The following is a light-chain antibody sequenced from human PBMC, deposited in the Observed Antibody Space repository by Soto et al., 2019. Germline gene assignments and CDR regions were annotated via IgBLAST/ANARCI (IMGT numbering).Light chain of an antibody. CDR2: LGS. V-gene: IGKV2-28*01. CDR1: QSLLHSNGYNY. J-gene: IGKJ2*01. CDR3: MQALQTPYT. Sequence: DIEMTQSPLSLPVTPGEPASISCRSSQSLLHSNGYNYLDWYLQKPGQSPQLLIYLGSNRASGVADRSSGSGAGTDFTLKISRVEAEDVGVYYCMQALQTPYTFGQGTKLEIK.